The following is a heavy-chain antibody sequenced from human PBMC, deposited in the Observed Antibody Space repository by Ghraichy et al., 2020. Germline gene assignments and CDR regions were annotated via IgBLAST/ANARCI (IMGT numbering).Heavy chain of an antibody. Sequence: GGSLRLSCAVSGFTFSNYWMGWVRQAPGKGLEWLANIKKDGSVKNYVDSVQGRFTISRDNAKNSLYLQMNSLRAVDTAVYYCARGVEWDPPLSVFDVWGQGTMVTVSS. J-gene: IGHJ3*01. D-gene: IGHD1-26*01. V-gene: IGHV3-7*01. CDR2: IKKDGSVK. CDR1: GFTFSNYW. CDR3: ARGVEWDPPLSVFDV.